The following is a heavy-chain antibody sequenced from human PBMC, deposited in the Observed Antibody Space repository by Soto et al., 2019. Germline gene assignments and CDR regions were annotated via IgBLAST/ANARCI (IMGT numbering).Heavy chain of an antibody. CDR1: GYSFTTYG. J-gene: IGHJ2*01. CDR2: ISTHNGNT. V-gene: IGHV1-18*01. Sequence: QVQLVQSGAEVKKPGASVKVSCKASGYSFTTYGISWVRQAPGQGLEWMGWISTHNGNTNYAQKIQGRVTMTTDTATSTAYMELRSLRSDDTAVYYCGRVSSGWYGPEYFDLWGRGTLVTVSS. CDR3: GRVSSGWYGPEYFDL. D-gene: IGHD6-19*01.